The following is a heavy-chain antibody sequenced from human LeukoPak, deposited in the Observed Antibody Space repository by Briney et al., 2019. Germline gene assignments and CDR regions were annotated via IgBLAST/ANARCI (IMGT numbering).Heavy chain of an antibody. V-gene: IGHV3-30*02. D-gene: IGHD2-8*01. CDR3: AKDRCSNGIGCYYYYMDV. CDR2: IQYDRTNE. CDR1: AFTFSSYG. Sequence: GGSLRLSCAASAFTFSSYGMHWVRQAPGKGLEWVAYIQYDRTNEQYAHSVKGRFRISRDNSKNILYLQMNSLRTEDTAVYYCAKDRCSNGIGCYYYYMDVWGKGTTVTISS. J-gene: IGHJ6*03.